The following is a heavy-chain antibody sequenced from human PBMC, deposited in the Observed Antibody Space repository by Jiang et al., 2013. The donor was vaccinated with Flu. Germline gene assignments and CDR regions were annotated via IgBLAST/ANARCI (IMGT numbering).Heavy chain of an antibody. CDR3: ARDHPTGGYDFYFYYGMDA. Sequence: GAEVKKPGASVKVSCKASGYTFASYGISWVRQAPGQGLEWMGWISAYNGNTNYGQNLQGRVTMSTDTSTSTAYMELRSLRSDDTAVYYCARDHPTGGYDFYFYYGMDAWGQGTTVTVTS. CDR1: GYTFASYG. CDR2: ISAYNGNT. D-gene: IGHD6-25*01. J-gene: IGHJ6*02. V-gene: IGHV1-18*01.